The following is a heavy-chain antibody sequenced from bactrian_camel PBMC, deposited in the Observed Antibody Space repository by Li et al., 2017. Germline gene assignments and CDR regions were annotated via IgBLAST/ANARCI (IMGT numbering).Heavy chain of an antibody. CDR2: IKSVFNT. Sequence: HVQLVESGGGLVQAGGSLRLSCTVSGLRSDDHAMGWFRQAPGKGLEWVASIKSVFNTYYSDSAKGRFTISRDNAKNTLYLQMNSLKTEDTAVYYYAAEGSPLWSWVYHYWGQGTQVTVS. J-gene: IGHJ4*01. CDR3: AAEGSPLWSWVYHY. D-gene: IGHD5*01. V-gene: IGHV3S9*01. CDR1: GLRSDDHA.